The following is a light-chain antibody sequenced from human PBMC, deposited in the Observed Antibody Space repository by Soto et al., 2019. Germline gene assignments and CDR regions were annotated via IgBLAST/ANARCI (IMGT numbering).Light chain of an antibody. Sequence: EIVLTQSPATLSSFPADRVTLSCRASQYINTRLAWYQHRPGQAPRLLIYQTSLRAAGIPARFSASGSGTDFTLTISSLEPEDFAVYYCQQRNNWPWTFGQGTKVDIK. CDR1: QYINTR. J-gene: IGKJ1*01. V-gene: IGKV3-11*01. CDR2: QTS. CDR3: QQRNNWPWT.